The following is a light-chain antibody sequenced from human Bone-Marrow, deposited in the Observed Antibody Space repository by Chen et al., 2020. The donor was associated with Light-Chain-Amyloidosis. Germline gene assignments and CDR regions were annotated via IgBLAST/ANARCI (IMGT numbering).Light chain of an antibody. CDR2: EDD. CDR1: SGSIAPNY. CDR3: QSYQGSSQGV. J-gene: IGLJ3*02. Sequence: NFMLTQPHSVSESPGMTVTTSCTLSSGSIAPNYVQWYQQLPGSSPTTVIYEDDQRPSGVPDRFSGSIDRSSNSASLTISGLKTEDEADYYCQSYQGSSQGVFGGGTKLTVL. V-gene: IGLV6-57*01.